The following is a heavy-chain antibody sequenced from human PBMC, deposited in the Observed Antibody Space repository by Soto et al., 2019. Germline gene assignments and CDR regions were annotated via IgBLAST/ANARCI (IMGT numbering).Heavy chain of an antibody. Sequence: RASVKVSCKASGGTFSSYAISWVRQAPGQGLEWMGGIIPIFGTANYAQKFQGRVTITADESTSTAYMELSSLRSEDTAVYYCARDWDIVVVPAAIPPHMAVAGTPGDAHGMDVWGQGTTVTVSS. CDR1: GGTFSSYA. J-gene: IGHJ6*02. D-gene: IGHD2-2*01. CDR2: IIPIFGTA. CDR3: ARDWDIVVVPAAIPPHMAVAGTPGDAHGMDV. V-gene: IGHV1-69*13.